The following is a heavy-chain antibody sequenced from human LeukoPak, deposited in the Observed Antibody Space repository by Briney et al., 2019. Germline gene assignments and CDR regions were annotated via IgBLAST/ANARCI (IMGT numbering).Heavy chain of an antibody. D-gene: IGHD3-22*01. Sequence: GSLRLSCAASGFTFSSYAMSWVRQAPGKGLEWIGEINHSGSTNYNPSLKSRVTISVDTSKNQFSLKLSSVTAADTAVYYCASRTYNYYDSSGYYRYWGQGTLVTVSS. CDR2: INHSGST. J-gene: IGHJ4*02. CDR1: GFTFSSYA. V-gene: IGHV4-34*01. CDR3: ASRTYNYYDSSGYYRY.